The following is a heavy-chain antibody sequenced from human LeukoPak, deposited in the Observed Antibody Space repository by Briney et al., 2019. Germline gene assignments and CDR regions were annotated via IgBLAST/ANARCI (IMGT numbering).Heavy chain of an antibody. CDR3: ARDGGRDGYNYAYDI. CDR2: ISISSSYI. Sequence: GGSLRLSCAASGFTFSIHGMNWVRQAPGKGLEWVSSISISSSYIYYADYADSVKGRFTISRDNAKNSLYLQMNSLRAEDTAVYYCARDGGRDGYNYAYDIWGQGTMVTVSS. J-gene: IGHJ3*02. V-gene: IGHV3-21*01. D-gene: IGHD5-24*01. CDR1: GFTFSIHG.